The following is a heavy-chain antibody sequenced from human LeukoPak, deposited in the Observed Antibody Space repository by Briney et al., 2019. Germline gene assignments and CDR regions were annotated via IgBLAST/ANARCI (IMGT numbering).Heavy chain of an antibody. Sequence: GRSLRLSCAASGFTFSSYAMSWVRQAPGKGLEWVSVISGSGGSTYYADSVKGRFTISRDNSKNTVYLQMNSLRAEDTAVYYCVKGSNTYSSTSYWHFDLWGRGTMVTVSS. CDR1: GFTFSSYA. CDR2: ISGSGGST. V-gene: IGHV3-23*01. D-gene: IGHD6-13*01. J-gene: IGHJ2*01. CDR3: VKGSNTYSSTSYWHFDL.